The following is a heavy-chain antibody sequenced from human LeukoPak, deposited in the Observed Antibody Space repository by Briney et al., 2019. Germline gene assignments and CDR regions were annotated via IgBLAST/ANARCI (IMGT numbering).Heavy chain of an antibody. Sequence: PGSSLRLSCAASGFTFSNYAVHWVRQAPGKGLEWVALISDDGSNKYYTNSVKGRFTISRDNAKNTLYLQMSSLRAEDTAVYYCARVTSLTGTIFDSWGQGALVTVSS. CDR1: GFTFSNYA. CDR2: ISDDGSNK. CDR3: ARVTSLTGTIFDS. V-gene: IGHV3-30*14. J-gene: IGHJ4*02. D-gene: IGHD1-7*01.